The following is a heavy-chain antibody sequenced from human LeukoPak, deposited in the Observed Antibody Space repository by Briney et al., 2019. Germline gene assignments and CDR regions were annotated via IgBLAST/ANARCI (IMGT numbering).Heavy chain of an antibody. CDR1: GYTFTSYA. Sequence: ASVKVSCKASGYTFTSYAMHWVRQAPGQRLEWMGWINAGNGNTKYSQKFQGRVTITRDTSASTAYMELSSLRSEDTAVYYCARSWFGELAVLDYRGQGTLVTVSS. J-gene: IGHJ4*02. V-gene: IGHV1-3*01. CDR3: ARSWFGELAVLDY. D-gene: IGHD3-10*01. CDR2: INAGNGNT.